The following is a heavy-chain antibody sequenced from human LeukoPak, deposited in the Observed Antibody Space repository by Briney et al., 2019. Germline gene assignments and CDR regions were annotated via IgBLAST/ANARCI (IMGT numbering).Heavy chain of an antibody. V-gene: IGHV1-46*01. J-gene: IGHJ4*02. D-gene: IGHD3-22*01. CDR1: GYTFTNYY. CDR2: ITPSGGST. Sequence: ASVKVSCKASGYTFTNYYMHWVRQAPGQGLEWMGVITPSGGSTTYAQNFQGRVSMTRDTSTSTVYMELSSLRSEDTAVYYCARVLGWYYDSSDYSRAFDYWGQGTLVTVSS. CDR3: ARVLGWYYDSSDYSRAFDY.